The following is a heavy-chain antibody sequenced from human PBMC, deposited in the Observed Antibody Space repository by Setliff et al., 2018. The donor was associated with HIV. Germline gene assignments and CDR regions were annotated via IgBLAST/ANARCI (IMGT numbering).Heavy chain of an antibody. V-gene: IGHV3-30*02. CDR1: EFTFSRNG. Sequence: GGSLRLSCAPSEFTFSRNGLHWVRQAPGKGLEWVSFIRYDGSNKKYADSVKGRFTISRDNSKNTLYLQMNSLRPEDTAVYYCAKDAAALPAINCYYYYIDFWGKGTTVTV. J-gene: IGHJ6*03. CDR3: AKDAAALPAINCYYYYIDF. D-gene: IGHD5-18*01. CDR2: IRYDGSNK.